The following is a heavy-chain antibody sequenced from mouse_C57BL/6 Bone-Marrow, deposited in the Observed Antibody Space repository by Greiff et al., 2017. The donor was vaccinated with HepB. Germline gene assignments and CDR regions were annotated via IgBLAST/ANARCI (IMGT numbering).Heavy chain of an antibody. CDR1: GFNIKDDY. D-gene: IGHD3-2*02. Sequence: EVQLQQSGAELVRPGASVKLSCTASGFNIKDDYMHWVKQRPEQGLEWIGWIDPENGDTEYASKFQGKATITADTSSNTAYLQLSSLTSEDTAVYYCTTVDSSGTVGFAYWGQGTLVTVSA. CDR3: TTVDSSGTVGFAY. CDR2: IDPENGDT. J-gene: IGHJ3*01. V-gene: IGHV14-4*01.